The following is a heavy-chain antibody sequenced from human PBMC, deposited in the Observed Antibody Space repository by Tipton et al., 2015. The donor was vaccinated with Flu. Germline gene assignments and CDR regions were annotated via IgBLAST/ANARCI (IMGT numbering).Heavy chain of an antibody. CDR3: ARDAVGDPWELLNYDY. J-gene: IGHJ4*02. CDR1: GFTFSSYA. CDR2: ISYDGSNK. D-gene: IGHD1-26*01. V-gene: IGHV3-30-3*01. Sequence: SLRLSCAASGFTFSSYAMHWVRQAPGKGLEWVAVISYDGSNKYYADSAKGRFTISRDNSKNTLYLQMNSLRAEDTAVYYCARDAVGDPWELLNYDYWGQGTLVTVSS.